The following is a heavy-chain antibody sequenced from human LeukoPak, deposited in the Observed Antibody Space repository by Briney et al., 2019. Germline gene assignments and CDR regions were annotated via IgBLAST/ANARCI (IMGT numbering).Heavy chain of an antibody. CDR2: IYYSGST. CDR3: ARVYYDSSGYYWDY. V-gene: IGHV4-39*01. CDR1: GGSISSSSYY. D-gene: IGHD3-22*01. J-gene: IGHJ4*02. Sequence: SETLSLTCTVSGGSISSSSYYWGWIRQPPGKGLEWIGSIYYSGSTYYNPSLKSRVTISVDTSKNQFSLKLSSVTAADTAVYYCARVYYDSSGYYWDYWGQGTLVTVSS.